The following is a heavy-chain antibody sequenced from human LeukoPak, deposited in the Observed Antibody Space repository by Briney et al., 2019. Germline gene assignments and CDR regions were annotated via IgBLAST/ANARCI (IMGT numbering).Heavy chain of an antibody. CDR2: ISSSSSTI. CDR3: ARYYNITI. D-gene: IGHD3-9*01. Sequence: GSLRLSCAASGSTFSSYSMNWVRQAPGKGLEWVSYISSSSSTIYYADSVKGRFTISRDNAKNSLYLQMNSLRAEDTAVYYCARYYNITIWGQGTLVTVSS. J-gene: IGHJ4*02. V-gene: IGHV3-48*01. CDR1: GSTFSSYS.